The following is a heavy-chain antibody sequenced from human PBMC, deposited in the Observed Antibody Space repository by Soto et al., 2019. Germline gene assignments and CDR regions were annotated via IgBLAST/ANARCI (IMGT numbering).Heavy chain of an antibody. D-gene: IGHD3-3*01. CDR1: GFTFSSYG. Sequence: QVQLVESGGGVVQPGRSLRLSCAASGFTFSSYGMHWVRQAPGKGLEWVAVISYDGGNKYYADSVKGRFTISRDNSKNPVYLQMNSLGAEDRAVYYLAKSGTGYDFWNGVYFDYWGQGTLVTVSS. V-gene: IGHV3-30*18. CDR2: ISYDGGNK. J-gene: IGHJ4*02. CDR3: AKSGTGYDFWNGVYFDY.